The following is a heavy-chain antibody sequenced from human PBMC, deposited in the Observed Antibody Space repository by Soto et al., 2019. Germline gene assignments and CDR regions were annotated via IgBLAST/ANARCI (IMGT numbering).Heavy chain of an antibody. Sequence: GGSLRLSCAAAGFTFSSYGMHWVRQAPGKGLEWVAVISYDGSNKYYADSVKGRFTISRDNSKSTLYLQMNSLRAEDTAVYYCAKDFYGSGSPDIWGQGTMVTVSS. CDR3: AKDFYGSGSPDI. CDR2: ISYDGSNK. V-gene: IGHV3-30*18. J-gene: IGHJ3*02. D-gene: IGHD3-10*01. CDR1: GFTFSSYG.